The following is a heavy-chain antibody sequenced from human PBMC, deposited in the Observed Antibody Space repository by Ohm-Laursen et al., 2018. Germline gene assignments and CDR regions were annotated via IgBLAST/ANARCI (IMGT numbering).Heavy chain of an antibody. D-gene: IGHD3-3*01. CDR2: MNPNSGNT. J-gene: IGHJ6*02. V-gene: IGHV1-8*01. CDR3: ARGTTYDFWSGYSDYYYYYGMDV. Sequence: SSVKVSCKASGYTFTSYDINWVRQATGQGLEWMGWMNPNSGNTGYAQKFQGRVTMTRNTSISTVYMELSSLRSEDTAVYYCARGTTYDFWSGYSDYYYYYGMDVWGQGTTVTVSS. CDR1: GYTFTSYD.